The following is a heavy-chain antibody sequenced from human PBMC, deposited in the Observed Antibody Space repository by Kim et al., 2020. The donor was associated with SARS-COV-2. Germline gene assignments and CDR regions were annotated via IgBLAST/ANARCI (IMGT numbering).Heavy chain of an antibody. V-gene: IGHV4-4*07. CDR1: GASVTTYY. D-gene: IGHD3-10*01. Sequence: SETLSLTCTVSGASVTTYYWTWIRQSAGKGLEWIGRIYTSGNTTYNPSLKSRVTMSLDTSKNHFSLKLSSVTAADTAVYYCVRHGSWFVPWGQGIAVTVSS. CDR2: IYTSGNT. J-gene: IGHJ5*02. CDR3: VRHGSWFVP.